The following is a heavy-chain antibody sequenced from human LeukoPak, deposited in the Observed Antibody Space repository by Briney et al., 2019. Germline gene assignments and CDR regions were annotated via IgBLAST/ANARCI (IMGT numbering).Heavy chain of an antibody. CDR2: INPSGGRA. V-gene: IGHV1-46*01. CDR1: GHTFTSYY. CDR3: ARNGVVVIEGYYYYYMDV. D-gene: IGHD3-22*01. Sequence: ASVKVSCKASGHTFTSYYMHWVRQAPGQGLEWMGIINPSGGRASYAQKFQGRVTMTRDMSTSTVYMELSSLRSEDTAVYYCARNGVVVIEGYYYYYMDVWGKGTTVTVSS. J-gene: IGHJ6*03.